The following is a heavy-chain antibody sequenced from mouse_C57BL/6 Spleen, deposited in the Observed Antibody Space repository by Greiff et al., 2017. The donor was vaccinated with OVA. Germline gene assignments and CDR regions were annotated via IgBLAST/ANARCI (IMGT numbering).Heavy chain of an antibody. CDR3: ARTAYYYAMDY. J-gene: IGHJ4*01. Sequence: EVKLMESGGDLVKPGGSLKLSCAASGFTFSSYGMSWVRQTPDKRLEWVATISSGGSYTYYPDSVKGRFTISRDNAKNTLYLQMSSLKSEDTAMYYCARTAYYYAMDYWGQGTSVTVSS. V-gene: IGHV5-6*01. CDR2: ISSGGSYT. D-gene: IGHD1-2*01. CDR1: GFTFSSYG.